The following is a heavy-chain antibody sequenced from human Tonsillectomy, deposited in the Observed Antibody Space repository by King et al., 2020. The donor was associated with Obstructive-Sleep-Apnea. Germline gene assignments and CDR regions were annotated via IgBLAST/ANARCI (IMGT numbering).Heavy chain of an antibody. Sequence: QLVQSGGGLVQPGGSLRLSCAASGFTFSSYWMSWVRQAPGKGLGWVANIKQDGSEKFYVDSVKGRFTISRDNAKNSLYLQMNSLRAEDTAVYYCARDXFRGTKDAFDIWGQGTMVTVSS. CDR1: GFTFSSYW. CDR2: IKQDGSEK. CDR3: ARDXFRGTKDAFDI. V-gene: IGHV3-7*01. J-gene: IGHJ3*02. D-gene: IGHD2-8*01.